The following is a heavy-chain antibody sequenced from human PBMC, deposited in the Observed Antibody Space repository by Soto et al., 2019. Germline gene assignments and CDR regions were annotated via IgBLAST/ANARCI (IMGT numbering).Heavy chain of an antibody. Sequence: GASVKVSCKASGYTFTSYYMNWVRQAPGQGLEWLGIINPSGGSTSYAQKFQGRVTMTRDTSTSTVYMELSSLRSEDTAVYYCASHLTGYWYFDLWGRGTLVTVSS. D-gene: IGHD7-27*01. CDR1: GYTFTSYY. V-gene: IGHV1-46*01. CDR2: INPSGGST. J-gene: IGHJ2*01. CDR3: ASHLTGYWYFDL.